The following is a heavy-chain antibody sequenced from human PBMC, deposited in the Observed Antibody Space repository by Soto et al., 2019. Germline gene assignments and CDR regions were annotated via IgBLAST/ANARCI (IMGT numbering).Heavy chain of an antibody. D-gene: IGHD3-16*01. V-gene: IGHV4-31*03. J-gene: IGHJ6*02. CDR2: IYYSGST. Sequence: QVQLQEAGPGLVKPSQTLSLTCTVSGGSISSGGYYWSWIRQHPGKGLEWIGYIYYSGSTYYNPSLKSRVTISVDTSKNQFSLKLSSVTAADTAVYYCARTRGSIPSYYYYGMDVWGQGTTVTVSS. CDR1: GGSISSGGYY. CDR3: ARTRGSIPSYYYYGMDV.